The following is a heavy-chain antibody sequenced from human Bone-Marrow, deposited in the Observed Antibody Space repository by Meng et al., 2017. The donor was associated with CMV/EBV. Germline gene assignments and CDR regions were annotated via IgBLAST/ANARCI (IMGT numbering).Heavy chain of an antibody. D-gene: IGHD2-2*01. CDR2: ISGSGGST. V-gene: IGHV3-23*01. CDR3: AKSALSRRYFSSTSCYGLWFDP. CDR1: GFTFSSYS. Sequence: GESLKISCAASGFTFSSYSMNWVRQAPGKGLEWVSAISGSGGSTYYADSVKGRFTISRDNSKNALYLQMNSLRAEDTAVYYCAKSALSRRYFSSTSCYGLWFDPWGQGTLVTVSS. J-gene: IGHJ5*02.